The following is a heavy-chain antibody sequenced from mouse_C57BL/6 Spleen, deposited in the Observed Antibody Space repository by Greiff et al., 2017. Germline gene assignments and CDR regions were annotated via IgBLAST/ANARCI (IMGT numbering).Heavy chain of an antibody. CDR1: GFSLTSYG. J-gene: IGHJ3*01. D-gene: IGHD2-1*01. CDR2: IWSGGST. V-gene: IGHV2-2*01. Sequence: QVQLQQSGPGLVQPSQSLSITCTVSGFSLTSYGVHWVRQSPGKGLEWLGVIWSGGSTDYNAAFISRLSISKDNSKSQVFFKMNSLQADDTAIYYCASYGNYRPWFAYWGQGTLVTVSA. CDR3: ASYGNYRPWFAY.